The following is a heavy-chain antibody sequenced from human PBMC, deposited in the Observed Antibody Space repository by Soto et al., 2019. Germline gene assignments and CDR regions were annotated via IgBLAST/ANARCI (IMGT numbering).Heavy chain of an antibody. CDR3: AAEGGRKYYYHTSGLINYYYDLGMDV. CDR1: GFTFTSSA. CDR2: IVVGSGNT. D-gene: IGHD3-22*01. V-gene: IGHV1-58*01. Sequence: SVKVSCKASGFTFTSSAVQWVRQARGQRLEWIGWIVVGSGNTNYAQKFQERVTITRDMSTSTAYMELSSLRSEDTAVYYCAAEGGRKYYYHTSGLINYYYDLGMDVSGQGPPVPVSS. J-gene: IGHJ6*02.